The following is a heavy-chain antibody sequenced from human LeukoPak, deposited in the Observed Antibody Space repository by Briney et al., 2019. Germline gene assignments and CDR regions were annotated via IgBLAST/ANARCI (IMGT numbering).Heavy chain of an antibody. J-gene: IGHJ1*01. Sequence: GGSLRLSCAAAGFTFSNYWMHWVRQAPGKGLVWVPRIKSDGRTHYADSVKGRFTISRDNAKNTVSLQMNSLRAEDTGVYYCARAPSEIGGYYPEYFRHWGQGTLVTVSS. V-gene: IGHV3-74*01. D-gene: IGHD3-22*01. CDR3: ARAPSEIGGYYPEYFRH. CDR1: GFTFSNYW. CDR2: IKSDGRT.